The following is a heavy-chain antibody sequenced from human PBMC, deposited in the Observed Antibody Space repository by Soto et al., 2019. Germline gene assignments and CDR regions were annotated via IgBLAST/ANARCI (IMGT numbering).Heavy chain of an antibody. CDR3: ARGMVVITYYYYGMDV. V-gene: IGHV1-69*06. CDR2: IIPIFGTA. CDR1: GGTFSSYA. D-gene: IGHD3-22*01. J-gene: IGHJ6*02. Sequence: QVQLVQSGAEVKKPGSSVKVSCKASGGTFSSYAISWVRRAPGQGLEWMGGIIPIFGTANYAQKFQGRVTITADKSTSTAYMELSSLRSEDTAVYYCARGMVVITYYYYGMDVWGQGTTVTVSS.